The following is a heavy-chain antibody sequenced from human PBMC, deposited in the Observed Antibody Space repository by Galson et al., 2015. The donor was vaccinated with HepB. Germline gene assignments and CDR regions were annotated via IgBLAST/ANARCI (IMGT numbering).Heavy chain of an antibody. CDR2: IYSGGST. J-gene: IGHJ4*02. D-gene: IGHD3-10*01. V-gene: IGHV3-66*01. Sequence: SLRLSCAASGFAVSSNYMSWVRQAPGKGLEWVSVIYSGGSTYYADSVKGRFTISRDNSKNTLYLQMNSLRAEDTAVYYCARDFPPFVGIYYGSGSAPADYWGQGTLVTVSS. CDR1: GFAVSSNY. CDR3: ARDFPPFVGIYYGSGSAPADY.